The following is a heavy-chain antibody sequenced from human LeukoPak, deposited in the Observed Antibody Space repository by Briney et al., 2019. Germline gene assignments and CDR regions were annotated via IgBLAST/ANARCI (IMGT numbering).Heavy chain of an antibody. D-gene: IGHD3-10*01. J-gene: IGHJ6*03. CDR2: ISGSADNT. Sequence: GGSLRLSCVASGFTFSSYGMSWVRQAPGKGLEWVSSISGSADNTYYADSVKGRFTISRDNAKNMLYLQMNSLRADDTAVYYCARSLRVRGVPDYMDVWGKGTTVIISS. CDR3: ARSLRVRGVPDYMDV. CDR1: GFTFSSYG. V-gene: IGHV3-23*01.